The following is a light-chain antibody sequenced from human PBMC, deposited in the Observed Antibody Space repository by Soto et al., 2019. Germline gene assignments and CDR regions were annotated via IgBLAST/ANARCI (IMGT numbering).Light chain of an antibody. J-gene: IGKJ4*01. CDR1: QNVRSN. CDR2: GAS. V-gene: IGKV3-15*01. Sequence: EIEITQSPSDLSVSTEKRASLPFRASQNVRSNLAWYQQKPAQAPRLLIYGASTRATGVPARFSGSGSGTEFTLTIISLLAEDVAVYFCEQYYSTPLTFGGGAKV. CDR3: EQYYSTPLT.